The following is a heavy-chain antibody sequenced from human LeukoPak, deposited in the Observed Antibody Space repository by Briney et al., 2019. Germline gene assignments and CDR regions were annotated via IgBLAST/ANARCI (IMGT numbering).Heavy chain of an antibody. CDR3: ARDPYDSSGYYYGGFDY. D-gene: IGHD3-22*01. CDR2: IYTSGST. Sequence: SETLSLTCAVYGGSFSGYYWSWIRQPAGKGLEWIGRIYTSGSTNYNPSLKSRVTMSVDTSKNQFSLKLSSVTAADTAVYYCARDPYDSSGYYYGGFDYWGQGTLVTVSS. V-gene: IGHV4-4*07. CDR1: GGSFSGYY. J-gene: IGHJ4*02.